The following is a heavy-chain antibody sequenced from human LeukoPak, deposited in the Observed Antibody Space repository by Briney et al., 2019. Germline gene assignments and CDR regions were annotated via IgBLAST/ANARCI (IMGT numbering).Heavy chain of an antibody. CDR1: GFTFSSYA. V-gene: IGHV3-23*01. D-gene: IGHD2-8*02. CDR3: AKPHWSTDDAFDF. J-gene: IGHJ3*01. CDR2: ISVSGGST. Sequence: PGGSLRLSCAGSGFTFSSYAMSWVRQAPGKGLEWVSVISVSGGSTYYADSVRGRFTISRDNSKNTLYLQMNSLRGEDTAVYYCAKPHWSTDDAFDFWGQGTMVTVSS.